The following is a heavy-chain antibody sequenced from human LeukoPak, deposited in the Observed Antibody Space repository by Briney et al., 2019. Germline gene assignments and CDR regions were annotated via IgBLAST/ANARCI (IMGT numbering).Heavy chain of an antibody. Sequence: MPSETLSLTCTVSGDSISSSNYYWGWIRQPPGKGLEWIGSMSYSESTDYNPSLKSRVTISVDTSKNQFSLRLNSVTAADTAVYYCARAHSSSWVPFFDYWGQGTLVSVSS. CDR3: ARAHSSSWVPFFDY. D-gene: IGHD6-13*01. CDR1: GDSISSSNYY. J-gene: IGHJ4*02. V-gene: IGHV4-39*07. CDR2: MSYSEST.